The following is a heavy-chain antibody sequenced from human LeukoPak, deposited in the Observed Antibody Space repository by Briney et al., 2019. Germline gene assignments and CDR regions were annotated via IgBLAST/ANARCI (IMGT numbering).Heavy chain of an antibody. CDR1: GGSISSYY. J-gene: IGHJ6*02. Sequence: SETLSLTCTVSGGSISSYYWSWIRQPPGKGLEWIGYIYYSGSTNYNPSLKSRVTISVDTSKNQFSLKLSSVTAADTAVYYCAREGYPPIADVWGQGTTVTVSS. CDR3: AREGYPPIADV. V-gene: IGHV4-59*01. D-gene: IGHD1-1*01. CDR2: IYYSGST.